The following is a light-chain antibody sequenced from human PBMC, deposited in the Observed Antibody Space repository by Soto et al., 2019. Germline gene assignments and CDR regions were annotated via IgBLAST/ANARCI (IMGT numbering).Light chain of an antibody. Sequence: DIQMTQSPSTLSASVGDRVIITCRASQNIYSWLAWNQQKPGKAPKLLLYKASSLESGVPSRFSGSGSGTEFTLTISSLQPDDFATYYCQQYNSFPWTFGQGTKVEIK. CDR2: KAS. CDR1: QNIYSW. V-gene: IGKV1-5*03. J-gene: IGKJ1*01. CDR3: QQYNSFPWT.